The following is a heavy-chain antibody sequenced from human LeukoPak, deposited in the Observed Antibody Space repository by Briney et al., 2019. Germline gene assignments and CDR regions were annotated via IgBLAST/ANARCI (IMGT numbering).Heavy chain of an antibody. CDR1: GGSISSSSYY. J-gene: IGHJ4*02. Sequence: SETLSLTCTVSGGSISSSSYYWGWIRQPPGKGLEWIGSIYYSGSTYYNLSLKSRVTISVDTSKNQFSLKLSSVTAADTAVYYCASPVNCSGGSCYRVVGYWGQGTLVTVSS. CDR2: IYYSGST. V-gene: IGHV4-39*07. D-gene: IGHD2-15*01. CDR3: ASPVNCSGGSCYRVVGY.